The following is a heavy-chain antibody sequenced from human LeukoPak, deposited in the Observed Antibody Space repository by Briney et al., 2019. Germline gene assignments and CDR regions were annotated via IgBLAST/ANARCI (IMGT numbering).Heavy chain of an antibody. V-gene: IGHV4-59*12. CDR3: ARADWNSGYYFDY. CDR1: GGSISSYY. J-gene: IGHJ4*02. Sequence: SETLSLTCTVSGGSISSYYWSWIRQPPGKGLEWIGYIYYSGSTNYNPSLKSRVTISVDRSKNQFSLKLSSVTAADTAVYYCARADWNSGYYFDYWGQGTLVTVSS. D-gene: IGHD1-7*01. CDR2: IYYSGST.